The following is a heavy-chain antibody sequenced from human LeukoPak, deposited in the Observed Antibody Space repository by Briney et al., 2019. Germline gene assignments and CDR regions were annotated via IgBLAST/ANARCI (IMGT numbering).Heavy chain of an antibody. CDR2: INPNSGGT. CDR1: GYTFTGYY. Sequence: VASVKVSCKASGYTFTGYYMHWVRQAPGQGLEWMGWINPNSGGTNYAQKFQGRVTMTRDTSISTAYMELSRLRSDDTAVYYCARDSSSWGSLNWFDPWGQGTLVTVSS. D-gene: IGHD6-13*01. CDR3: ARDSSSWGSLNWFDP. J-gene: IGHJ5*02. V-gene: IGHV1-2*02.